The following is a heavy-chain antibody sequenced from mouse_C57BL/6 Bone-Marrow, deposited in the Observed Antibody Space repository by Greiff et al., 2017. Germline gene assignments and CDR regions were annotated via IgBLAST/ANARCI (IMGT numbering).Heavy chain of an antibody. CDR3: ARERVYYYFMDY. V-gene: IGHV1-26*01. J-gene: IGHJ4*01. CDR1: GYTFTDYY. CDR2: INPNNGGT. Sequence: EVQLQQSGPELVKPGASVKISCKASGYTFTDYYMNWVKQSHGKSLEWIGDINPNNGGTSYNQKFKGKATLTVDKSSSTAYMELRSLTSEDSAVYYCARERVYYYFMDYWGQGTSVTVSS.